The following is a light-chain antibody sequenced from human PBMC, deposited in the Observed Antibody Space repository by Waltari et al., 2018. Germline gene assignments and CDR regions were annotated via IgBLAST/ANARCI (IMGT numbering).Light chain of an antibody. J-gene: IGLJ1*01. V-gene: IGLV2-14*02. CDR3: SSYTGRVYV. CDR2: EVN. CDR1: SRDFGTSYS. Sequence: QSALTQPASVSGSPGPSITIPCPGTSRDFGTSYSVSWYQQHPGKGPKLILYEVNKRPSGVSNRVSGSKSGNTASLTISGLQTEDEADYYCSSYTGRVYVFGTGTKVTVL.